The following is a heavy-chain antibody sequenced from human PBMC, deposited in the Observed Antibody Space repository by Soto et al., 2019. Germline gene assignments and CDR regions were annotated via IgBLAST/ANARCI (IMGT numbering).Heavy chain of an antibody. CDR3: ARVPYCSSSSCYSYFDS. V-gene: IGHV3-74*01. Sequence: GGSLRLSCAASGFTLSNYWMHWARQAPGKGLVWVSRISSDGSSTNYADSVKGRFTISRDNAKNTLHLQMNSLRAEDTAVYYCARVPYCSSSSCYSYFDSWGQGTLVTVS. D-gene: IGHD2-2*01. J-gene: IGHJ4*02. CDR1: GFTLSNYW. CDR2: ISSDGSST.